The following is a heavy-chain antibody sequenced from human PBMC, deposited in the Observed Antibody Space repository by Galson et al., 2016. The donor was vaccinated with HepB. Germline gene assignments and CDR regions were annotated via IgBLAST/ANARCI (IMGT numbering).Heavy chain of an antibody. D-gene: IGHD6-13*01. CDR1: GGSISSGTYY. Sequence: CTVSGGSISSGTYYWGWIRQPPGKGLEWIGTIYSGGRTHYNPSLMSRLTISVDTSKNQFSLRLSSVTAADTAVYYCARHGRTAAVEFDYWGQGTLVTVSS. V-gene: IGHV4-39*01. J-gene: IGHJ4*02. CDR2: IYSGGRT. CDR3: ARHGRTAAVEFDY.